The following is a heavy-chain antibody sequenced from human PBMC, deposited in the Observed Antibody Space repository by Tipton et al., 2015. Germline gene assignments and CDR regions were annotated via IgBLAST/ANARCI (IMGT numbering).Heavy chain of an antibody. V-gene: IGHV3-23*01. CDR1: GFTFGSYA. J-gene: IGHJ4*02. Sequence: SLRLSCTASGFTFGSYAMSWVRQAPGKGLEWVSAISGSGASTYYADSVKGRFAISRDNSKKTLNLQMNSLRAGDTAVYYCAKETGYNSGWEDHLGQGTLVTVSS. D-gene: IGHD6-19*01. CDR2: ISGSGAST. CDR3: AKETGYNSGWEDH.